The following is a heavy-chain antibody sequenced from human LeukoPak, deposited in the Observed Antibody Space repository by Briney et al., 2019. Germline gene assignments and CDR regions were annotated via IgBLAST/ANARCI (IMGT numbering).Heavy chain of an antibody. CDR2: INPNSGGT. J-gene: IGHJ3*02. CDR3: ARPPSDREYSGYDYRFTFDI. CDR1: GYTFTGYY. D-gene: IGHD5-12*01. V-gene: IGHV1-2*02. Sequence: ASAKVSCKASGYTFTGYYIYWVRQAPGQGLEWMGWINPNSGGTKYAQKFQGRVVMTRDTSISTAYMELSSLISDNTAVYYCARPPSDREYSGYDYRFTFDIWGQGTMVTVSS.